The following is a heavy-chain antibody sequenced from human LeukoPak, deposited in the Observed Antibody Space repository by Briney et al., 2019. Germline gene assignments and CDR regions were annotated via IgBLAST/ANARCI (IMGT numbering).Heavy chain of an antibody. J-gene: IGHJ3*02. CDR2: IKEDGSEK. CDR3: ARDWVAGVPFDVFDI. CDR1: GFTLSSYW. Sequence: GGSLRLSCAASGFTLSSYWMSWVRQAPGKGLEWVANIKEDGSEKYYVDSVKGRFTISRDNAKNSLYLHMNSLTAEDTAMYYCARDWVAGVPFDVFDIWGQGTMVSVSS. V-gene: IGHV3-7*03. D-gene: IGHD3-10*01.